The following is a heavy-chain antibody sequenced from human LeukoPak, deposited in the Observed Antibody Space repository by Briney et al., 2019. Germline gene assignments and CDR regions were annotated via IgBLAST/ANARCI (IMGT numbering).Heavy chain of an antibody. J-gene: IGHJ4*02. D-gene: IGHD1-26*01. Sequence: GGSLRLSCAASGFTFSSYWMHWVRQAPGKGLVWVSRINSDRNITTYADSVKGRFTISRDNSKNTLYLQMNSLRAEDTAVYYCAKVGGTSGRSPGGQGTLVTVSS. V-gene: IGHV3-74*01. CDR3: AKVGGTSGRSP. CDR2: INSDRNIT. CDR1: GFTFSSYW.